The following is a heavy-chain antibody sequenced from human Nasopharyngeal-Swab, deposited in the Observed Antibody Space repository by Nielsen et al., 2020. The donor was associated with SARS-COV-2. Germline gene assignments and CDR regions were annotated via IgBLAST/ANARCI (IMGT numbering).Heavy chain of an antibody. CDR3: AREEVTTGAFDI. D-gene: IGHD4-17*01. J-gene: IGHJ3*02. V-gene: IGHV3-13*01. CDR1: GFTFSSYD. CDR2: IGTAGDT. Sequence: GGSLRLSCAASGFTFSSYDMHWVRQATGKGLEWVSAIGTAGDTYYPGSVKGRFTISRENAKNSLYLQMNSLRAGDTAVYYCAREEVTTGAFDIWGQGTMVTVSS.